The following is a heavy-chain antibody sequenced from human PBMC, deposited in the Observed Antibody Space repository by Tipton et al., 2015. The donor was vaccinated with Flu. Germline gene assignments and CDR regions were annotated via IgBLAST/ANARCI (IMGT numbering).Heavy chain of an antibody. V-gene: IGHV4-38-2*02. CDR1: GEALGSNYF. CDR3: ARAGGSNSWYVY. Sequence: GEALGSNYFWGWIRQPPGQGLEWIGNVHRTGHPYYNPSLKSRITISVDTSNNLFSLNLRSVSAADTAVYYCARAGGSNSWYVYWGQGTLVTVSS. CDR2: VHRTGHP. J-gene: IGHJ4*02. D-gene: IGHD6-13*01.